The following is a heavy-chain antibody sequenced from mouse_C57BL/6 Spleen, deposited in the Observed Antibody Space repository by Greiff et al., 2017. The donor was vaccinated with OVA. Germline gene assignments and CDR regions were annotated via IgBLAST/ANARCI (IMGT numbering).Heavy chain of an antibody. D-gene: IGHD2-1*01. V-gene: IGHV1-80*01. Sequence: QVQLQQSGAELVKPGASVKISCKASGHAFSSYWMNWVKQRPGTGLAWIGQIYPGAGDTNYNGKFKGKATLTADKSSRTAYMQLSSLTSEDSAVYFCASFYGNYAMDDWGQGTSGTVSS. CDR2: IYPGAGDT. J-gene: IGHJ4*01. CDR1: GHAFSSYW. CDR3: ASFYGNYAMDD.